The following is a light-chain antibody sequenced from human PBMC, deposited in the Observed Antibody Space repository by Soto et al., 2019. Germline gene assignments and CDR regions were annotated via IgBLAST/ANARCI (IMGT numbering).Light chain of an antibody. CDR1: SSDVEIYNL. Sequence: QSVLTQPASVSESPGQSITISCTGTSSDVEIYNLVSWYQQHPGKAPKLMIYEVNKRPSGVSNRFSGSKSGNTASLTISGLQAEDEADYYCCSYAGNSTWVFGGGTKLTAL. V-gene: IGLV2-23*02. CDR3: CSYAGNSTWV. CDR2: EVN. J-gene: IGLJ3*02.